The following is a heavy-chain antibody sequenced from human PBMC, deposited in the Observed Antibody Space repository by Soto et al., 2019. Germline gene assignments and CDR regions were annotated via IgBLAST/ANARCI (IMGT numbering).Heavy chain of an antibody. CDR3: ARSGEGCSSTSCYTRLYYYYYYGMDV. D-gene: IGHD2-2*02. J-gene: IGHJ6*02. Sequence: PSETLSLTCSDYGWSFSGYYWSWIRQPPGRGLEWIGEISHSGSTNYNPSLKSRVTISVDTSKNQFSLKLSSVTAADTAVYYCARSGEGCSSTSCYTRLYYYYYYGMDVWGQGTTVTVSS. CDR1: GWSFSGYY. V-gene: IGHV4-34*01. CDR2: ISHSGST.